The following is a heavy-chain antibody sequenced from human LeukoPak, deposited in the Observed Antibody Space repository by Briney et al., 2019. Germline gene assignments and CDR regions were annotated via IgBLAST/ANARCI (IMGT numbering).Heavy chain of an antibody. V-gene: IGHV1-18*01. D-gene: IGHD2-2*01. CDR2: IRVYNGNT. CDR3: AREGPPYCSSTSCDDNCFDP. CDR1: GYTFTCYG. Sequence: SSVKVSCKASGYTFTCYGIALVRQPPGPGLEWRGWIRVYNGNTNYAQKVQGKVPMTTATSTSTAYMELRSLSSDDTAVYYCAREGPPYCSSTSCDDNCFDPWGQGTLVTVSS. J-gene: IGHJ5*02.